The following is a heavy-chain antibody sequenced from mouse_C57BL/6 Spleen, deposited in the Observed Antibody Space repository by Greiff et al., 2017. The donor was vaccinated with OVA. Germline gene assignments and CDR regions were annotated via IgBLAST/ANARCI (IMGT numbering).Heavy chain of an antibody. Sequence: QVHVKQSGAELVRPGASVTLSCKASGYTFTDYEMHWVKQTPVHGLEWIGAIDPETGGTAYNQKFKGKAILTADKSSSTAYMELRSLTSEDSAVYYCTRLESTMIEGFAYWGQGTLVTVSA. CDR1: GYTFTDYE. D-gene: IGHD2-4*01. V-gene: IGHV1-15*01. CDR2: IDPETGGT. CDR3: TRLESTMIEGFAY. J-gene: IGHJ3*01.